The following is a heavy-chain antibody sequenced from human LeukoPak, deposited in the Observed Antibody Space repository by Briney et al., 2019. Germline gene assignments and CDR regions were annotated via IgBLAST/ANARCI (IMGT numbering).Heavy chain of an antibody. J-gene: IGHJ4*02. CDR3: ARRHVEYSSSSDPYYFDY. D-gene: IGHD6-6*01. CDR1: GGSISSYY. CDR2: LYYSGST. Sequence: SETLSLTCTVSGGSISSYYWTWIRQPPGKGLEWIGSLYYSGSTNYNPSLKSRVTISVDTSKNQFSLKLSSVTAADTAVYYCARRHVEYSSSSDPYYFDYWGQGTLVTVSS. V-gene: IGHV4-59*01.